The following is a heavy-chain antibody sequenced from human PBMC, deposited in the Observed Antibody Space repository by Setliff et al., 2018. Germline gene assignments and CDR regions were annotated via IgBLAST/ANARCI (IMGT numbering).Heavy chain of an antibody. V-gene: IGHV1-18*01. Sequence: ASVKVSCKASGYTFTNYGINWVRQAPGQGLEWMGWINNYNFNTNYPQKFLGRVTMTTDTSTSTAYMELRSLRSDDTAVYYCARINFYVSSGYYYASDYWGPGTLVTVSS. CDR3: ARINFYVSSGYYYASDY. J-gene: IGHJ4*02. CDR1: GYTFTNYG. D-gene: IGHD3-22*01. CDR2: INNYNFNT.